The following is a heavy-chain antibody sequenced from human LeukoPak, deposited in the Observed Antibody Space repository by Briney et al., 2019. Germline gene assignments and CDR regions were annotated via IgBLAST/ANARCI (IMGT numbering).Heavy chain of an antibody. J-gene: IGHJ4*02. Sequence: GGSLRLSCAASGFTFSSYWMSWVRQAPGKGLEWVANIKEDGSEKNYVDSVKGRFTISGDNAKNSLYLQMNSLRAEDTAVYYCARENWGSSDYWGQGTLVTVSS. D-gene: IGHD7-27*01. CDR2: IKEDGSEK. CDR3: ARENWGSSDY. V-gene: IGHV3-7*03. CDR1: GFTFSSYW.